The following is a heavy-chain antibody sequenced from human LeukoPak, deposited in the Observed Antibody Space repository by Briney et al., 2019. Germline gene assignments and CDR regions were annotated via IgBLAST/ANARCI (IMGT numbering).Heavy chain of an antibody. Sequence: SVKVSCKASGGTFSSYAISWVRQAPRQGLEWMGRIIPILGIANYAQKFQGRVTITADKSTSTAYMELSSLRSEDTAVYYCVTPQQWLVRALNYWGQGTLVTVSS. D-gene: IGHD6-19*01. CDR2: IIPILGIA. CDR1: GGTFSSYA. J-gene: IGHJ4*02. V-gene: IGHV1-69*04. CDR3: VTPQQWLVRALNY.